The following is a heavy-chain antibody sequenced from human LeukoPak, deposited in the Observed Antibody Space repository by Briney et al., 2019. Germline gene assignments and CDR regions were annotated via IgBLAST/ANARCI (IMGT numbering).Heavy chain of an antibody. D-gene: IGHD2-15*01. CDR2: INWNGGST. Sequence: GGSLRLSCAASGFTFDDYGMSWVRQAPGKGLEWVSGINWNGGSTGYADPVKGRFTISRDNAKNSLYLQMNSLRAEDTALYYCARELGCSGGSCYSPYFDYWGQGTLVTVSS. CDR3: ARELGCSGGSCYSPYFDY. J-gene: IGHJ4*02. CDR1: GFTFDDYG. V-gene: IGHV3-20*04.